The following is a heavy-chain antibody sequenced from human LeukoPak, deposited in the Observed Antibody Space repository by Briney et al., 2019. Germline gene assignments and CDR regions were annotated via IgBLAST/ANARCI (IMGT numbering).Heavy chain of an antibody. CDR1: GYTFTGYY. V-gene: IGHV1-2*06. J-gene: IGHJ5*02. Sequence: GASVKVSCKASGYTFTGYYMHWVRQAPGQGLEWMGRINPNSGGTNYAQKFQGRVTMTRDTSISTAYMELSRLRSDDTAVYYCARDRVRGVIIDYNWFDPWGQGTLVTVSS. D-gene: IGHD3-10*01. CDR3: ARDRVRGVIIDYNWFDP. CDR2: INPNSGGT.